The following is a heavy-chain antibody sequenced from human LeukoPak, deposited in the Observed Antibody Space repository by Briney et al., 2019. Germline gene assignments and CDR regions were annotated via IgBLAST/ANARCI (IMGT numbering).Heavy chain of an antibody. V-gene: IGHV4-30-4*01. CDR3: ARYVDTTMVRTYYFDY. D-gene: IGHD5-18*01. Sequence: SETLSLTCTVSGGSISSGDYYWSWIRQPPGKGLEWIGYIYYSGSTYYNPSLKSRVTISVDTSKNQFSLKLSSVTAADTAVYYCARYVDTTMVRTYYFDYWGQGTLVTVSS. CDR2: IYYSGST. CDR1: GGSISSGDYY. J-gene: IGHJ4*02.